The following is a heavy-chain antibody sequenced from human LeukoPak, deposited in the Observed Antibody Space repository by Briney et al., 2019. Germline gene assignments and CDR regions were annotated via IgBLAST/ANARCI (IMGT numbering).Heavy chain of an antibody. CDR2: IKPNNGDT. D-gene: IGHD4-17*01. V-gene: IGHV1-2*02. Sequence: GASVNVSCKASGYSFTHHNVHWVRQAPGRALEWMGWIKPNNGDTKFSQKFQDRVTLTSDTSIDTAYMEMSGLTSDDTAIYYCARVLSAVTSTFDYWGQGTLVTVSS. CDR3: ARVLSAVTSTFDY. J-gene: IGHJ4*02. CDR1: GYSFTHHN.